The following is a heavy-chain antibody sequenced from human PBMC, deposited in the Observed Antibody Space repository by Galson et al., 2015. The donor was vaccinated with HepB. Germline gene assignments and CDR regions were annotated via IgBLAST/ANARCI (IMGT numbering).Heavy chain of an antibody. D-gene: IGHD2-8*02. CDR1: GDSVSSNSAV. CDR3: VRATGGPYYLDY. J-gene: IGHJ4*02. CDR2: TYYRSKWHN. V-gene: IGHV6-1*01. Sequence: CAISGDSVSSNSAVWNWIRQSPSRGLEWLGRTYYRSKWHNDYAASVKSRITFNADTSRNQLSLLLNSVTPEDTATYYCVRATGGPYYLDYWGQGTLVTVSS.